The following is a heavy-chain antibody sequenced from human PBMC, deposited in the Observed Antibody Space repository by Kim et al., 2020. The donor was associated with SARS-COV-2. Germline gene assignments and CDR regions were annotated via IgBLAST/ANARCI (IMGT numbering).Heavy chain of an antibody. CDR1: GGSISSSSYY. D-gene: IGHD6-13*01. J-gene: IGHJ4*02. CDR2: IYYSGST. Sequence: SETLSLTCTVSGGSISSSSYYWGWIRQPPGKGLEWIGSIYYSGSTYYNPSLKSRVTISVDTSKNQFSLKLSSVTAADTAVYYCARLRAKQLADYWGQGTLVTVSS. V-gene: IGHV4-39*01. CDR3: ARLRAKQLADY.